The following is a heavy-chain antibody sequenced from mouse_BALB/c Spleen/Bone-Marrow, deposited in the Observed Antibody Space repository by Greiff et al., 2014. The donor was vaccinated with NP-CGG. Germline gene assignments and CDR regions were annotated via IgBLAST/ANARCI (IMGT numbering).Heavy chain of an antibody. V-gene: IGHV1-53*01. CDR2: INPSNGGT. J-gene: IGHJ4*01. D-gene: IGHD2-4*01. CDR3: TRYGYDSLYARDY. Sequence: QVQLQQSGAELVKPGASVKLSCKASGYTFTSYYMYWVKQRPGQGLEWIGGINPSNGGTNFNEKFKSKATLTVDKTSSTAYMQLRSLTSEDSAVYYCTRYGYDSLYARDYWGQGTSVTVSS. CDR1: GYTFTSYY.